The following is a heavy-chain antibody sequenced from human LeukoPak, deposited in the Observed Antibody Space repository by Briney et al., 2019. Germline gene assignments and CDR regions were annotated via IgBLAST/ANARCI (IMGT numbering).Heavy chain of an antibody. CDR3: ARDKAAHWFDP. V-gene: IGHV1-2*02. CDR1: GYTFIGYY. Sequence: ASVKVSCKASGYTFIGYYMHWVRQAPGQGLEWMGWINPNSGGTNYAQKLQGRVTMTTDTSTSTAYMELRSLRSDDTAVYYCARDKAAHWFDPWGQGTLVTVSS. CDR2: INPNSGGT. J-gene: IGHJ5*02.